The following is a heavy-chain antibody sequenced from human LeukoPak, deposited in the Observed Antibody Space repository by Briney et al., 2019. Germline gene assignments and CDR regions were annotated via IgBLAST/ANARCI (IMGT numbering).Heavy chain of an antibody. CDR2: IIPIFGTT. J-gene: IGHJ6*03. CDR3: ARSRFPYYRLSGADYYYMDV. Sequence: GASVKVSCKASGGTFSSYTISWVRQAPGQGLEWMGGIIPIFGTTNYAQKFQGRVTITADKSTTTTYMQLSSLRSEDTAVYYCARSRFPYYRLSGADYYYMDVWGKGTTVTISS. V-gene: IGHV1-69*06. CDR1: GGTFSSYT. D-gene: IGHD3-10*01.